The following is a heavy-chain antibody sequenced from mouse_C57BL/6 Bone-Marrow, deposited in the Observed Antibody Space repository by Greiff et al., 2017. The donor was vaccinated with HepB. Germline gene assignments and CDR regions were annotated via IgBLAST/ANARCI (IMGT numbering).Heavy chain of an antibody. V-gene: IGHV1-87*01. Sequence: QVQLKQSGPELARPWASVKISCQAFYTSSRRVHFAIRDTNYWMQWVKQRSGQGLEWIGAIYPGDGDTSYNQMFKSKATLTADKATSTAYMQLSSLTSEDSAVYYYAFITTVVAWGQGTLVTVSA. D-gene: IGHD1-1*01. CDR1: YTSSRRVH. CDR3: SEDSAVYYYAFITTVVA. CDR2: GQGLEWIG. J-gene: IGHJ3*01.